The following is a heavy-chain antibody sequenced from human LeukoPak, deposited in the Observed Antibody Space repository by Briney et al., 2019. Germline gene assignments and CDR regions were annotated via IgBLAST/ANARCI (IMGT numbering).Heavy chain of an antibody. V-gene: IGHV3-21*01. D-gene: IGHD2-2*01. J-gene: IGHJ5*02. CDR2: ISSWSSFI. Sequence: GGSLRLSCAASGFAFDTYSMTWVRQAPGKGLEWVSSISSWSSFIYSADSVTGRFTISRDNAKNSLYLQMNSPRAEDTAVYYCARAGSTNSWFDPWGQGTLVIVSS. CDR1: GFAFDTYS. CDR3: ARAGSTNSWFDP.